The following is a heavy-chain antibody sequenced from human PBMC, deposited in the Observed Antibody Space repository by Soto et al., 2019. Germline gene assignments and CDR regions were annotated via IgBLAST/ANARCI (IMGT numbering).Heavy chain of an antibody. CDR1: GFTFSSYW. CDR3: ARGYCSGGSCYYYYYMDV. Sequence: PGGSLRLSCAASGFTFSSYWMHWVRQAPGKGLVWVSRINSDGSSTSYADSVKGRFTISRDNAKNTLYLQMNSLRAEDTAVYYCARGYCSGGSCYYYYYMDVWGKGTTVTVSS. D-gene: IGHD2-15*01. CDR2: INSDGSST. J-gene: IGHJ6*03. V-gene: IGHV3-74*01.